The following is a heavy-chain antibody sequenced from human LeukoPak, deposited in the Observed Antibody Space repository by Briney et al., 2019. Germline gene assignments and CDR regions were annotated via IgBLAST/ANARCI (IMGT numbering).Heavy chain of an antibody. Sequence: AGGSLRLSCAASGFTFDDYTMHWVRQAPGKGLEWVSLISWDGGSTYYADSVKGRFTISRDNSKNSLYLQMNSLRAEDTAVYYCARVGPRPGVVGYWGQGTLVTVSS. CDR1: GFTFDDYT. D-gene: IGHD2-15*01. V-gene: IGHV3-43*01. CDR3: ARVGPRPGVVGY. J-gene: IGHJ4*02. CDR2: ISWDGGST.